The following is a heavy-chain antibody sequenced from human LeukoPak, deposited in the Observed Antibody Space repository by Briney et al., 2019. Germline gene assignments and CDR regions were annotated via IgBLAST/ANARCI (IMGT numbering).Heavy chain of an antibody. CDR2: IDPSDSYA. Sequence: GESLKISCKGSGYSFTSYWISWARQMPGKGLEWMGRIDPSDSYANYSPSFQGHVTISTDKSISTAYLQWSSLKASDTAMYYCARDSSGWSFDYWGQGTLVTVPS. CDR1: GYSFTSYW. J-gene: IGHJ4*02. D-gene: IGHD6-19*01. CDR3: ARDSSGWSFDY. V-gene: IGHV5-10-1*01.